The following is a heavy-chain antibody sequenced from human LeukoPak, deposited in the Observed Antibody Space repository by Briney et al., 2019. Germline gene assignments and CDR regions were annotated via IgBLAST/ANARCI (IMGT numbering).Heavy chain of an antibody. CDR2: IFHSGIT. Sequence: SETLSLTCTVSGYSISSGYYWGWIRQPPGEGLEWIGSIFHSGITYYNLSLKGRVTISVDTSKNQFSLRLSSVTAADTAVYYCARVRNYGSGSLGMDVWGKGTTVTVSS. CDR1: GYSISSGYY. D-gene: IGHD3-10*01. CDR3: ARVRNYGSGSLGMDV. V-gene: IGHV4-38-2*02. J-gene: IGHJ6*03.